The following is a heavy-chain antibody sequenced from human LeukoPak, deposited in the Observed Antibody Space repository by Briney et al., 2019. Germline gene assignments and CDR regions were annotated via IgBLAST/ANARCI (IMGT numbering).Heavy chain of an antibody. V-gene: IGHV3-23*01. J-gene: IGHJ6*02. CDR3: ARATTVTSDYYYYGMDV. D-gene: IGHD4-11*01. CDR1: GFTFSSYA. CDR2: ISGSGGST. Sequence: PGGSLRLSCAASGFTFSSYAMSWVRQAPGEGLEWVSAISGSGGSTYYADSVKGRFTISRDNSKNTLYLQMNSLRAEDTAVYYCARATTVTSDYYYYGMDVWGQGTTVTVSS.